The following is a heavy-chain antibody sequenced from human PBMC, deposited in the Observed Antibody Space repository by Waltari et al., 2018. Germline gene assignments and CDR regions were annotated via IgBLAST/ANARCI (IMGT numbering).Heavy chain of an antibody. V-gene: IGHV4-59*01. CDR2: IYSSGST. J-gene: IGHJ4*02. CDR3: ARDRGYQDY. CDR1: GGSISSYY. D-gene: IGHD3-10*01. Sequence: QVQLQESGPGLVKPSETLSLTCTVSGGSISSYYWSWIRQPPGKGLEWIGYIYSSGSTNYNPSLKGRVIISVDTSKNQFSLKVRSMTAADTVVYYCARDRGYQDYWGQGTLVTVSS.